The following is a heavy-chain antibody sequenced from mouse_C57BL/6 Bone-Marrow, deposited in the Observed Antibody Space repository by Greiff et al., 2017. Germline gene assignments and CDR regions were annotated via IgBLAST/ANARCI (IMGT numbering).Heavy chain of an antibody. V-gene: IGHV5-17*01. CDR3: ARVTTVVFDY. CDR2: ISSGSSTI. D-gene: IGHD1-1*01. CDR1: GFTFSDYG. J-gene: IGHJ2*01. Sequence: EVKLMESGGGLVKPGGSLKLSCAASGFTFSDYGMHWVRQAPEKGLEWVAYISSGSSTIYYADTVKGRFTISRDNAKYTLFLQLSSLRSEDTAMYYCARVTTVVFDYWGQGTTLTVSS.